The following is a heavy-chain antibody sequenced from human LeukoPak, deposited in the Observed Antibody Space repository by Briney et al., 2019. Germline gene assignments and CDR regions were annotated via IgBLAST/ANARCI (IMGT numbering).Heavy chain of an antibody. Sequence: GGSLRLSCAASGFTFSSYSMNWVRQAPGKGLEWVSSISSSSSYIYYADSVRGRFTISRDNAKNSLYLQMNSLRAEDTAVYYCARDGGRAYYYDSSGYPFFDYWGQGTLVTVSS. D-gene: IGHD3-22*01. V-gene: IGHV3-21*01. CDR3: ARDGGRAYYYDSSGYPFFDY. CDR2: ISSSSSYI. J-gene: IGHJ4*02. CDR1: GFTFSSYS.